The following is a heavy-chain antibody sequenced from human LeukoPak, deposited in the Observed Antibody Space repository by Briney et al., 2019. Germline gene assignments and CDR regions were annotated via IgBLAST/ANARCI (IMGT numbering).Heavy chain of an antibody. CDR3: ARDRGDYGSGSYLGY. CDR1: GGSISSYY. D-gene: IGHD3-10*01. V-gene: IGHV4-4*07. J-gene: IGHJ4*02. CDR2: IYTSGNT. Sequence: PETLSLTCTVSGGSISSYYWSWIRQPAGKGLEWIGRIYTSGNTNYNPYLKSRVTMSVDTSKNQFSLKLSSVTAADTAVYYCARDRGDYGSGSYLGYWGQGTQVTVSS.